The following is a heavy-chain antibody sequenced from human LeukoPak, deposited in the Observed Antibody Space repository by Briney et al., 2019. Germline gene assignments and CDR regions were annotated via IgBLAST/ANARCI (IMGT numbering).Heavy chain of an antibody. CDR3: AKGSGRYGSGSFSDS. D-gene: IGHD3-10*01. CDR2: ISATGVST. J-gene: IGHJ5*01. CDR1: GLTFSSYA. V-gene: IGHV3-23*01. Sequence: PGGSLRLSCAASGLTFSSYAMGWVRQAPGKGLEWVSSISATGVSTYFAASVRGRFTISRDNSKNTQYLQMNSLRAEDTAVYYCAKGSGRYGSGSFSDSWGQGTLVTVSS.